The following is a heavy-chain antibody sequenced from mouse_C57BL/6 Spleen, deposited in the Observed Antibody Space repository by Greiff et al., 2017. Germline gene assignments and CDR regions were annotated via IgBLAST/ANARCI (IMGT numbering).Heavy chain of an antibody. CDR3: ARHEGRPYGKGSHFDY. D-gene: IGHD1-1*01. V-gene: IGHV1-62-2*01. Sequence: QVQLQQSGAELVKPGASVKLSCKASGYTFTEYTIHWVKQRSGQGLEWIGWFYPGSGSIKYNEKFKDKATLTADKSSSTVYMELSRLTSEDSAVYYCARHEGRPYGKGSHFDYWGQGTTLTVSS. J-gene: IGHJ2*01. CDR2: FYPGSGSI. CDR1: GYTFTEYT.